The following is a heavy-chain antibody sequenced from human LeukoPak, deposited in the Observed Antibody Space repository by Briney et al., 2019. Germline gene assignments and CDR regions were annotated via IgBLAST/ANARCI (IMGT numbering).Heavy chain of an antibody. CDR3: ATTDGGYYSRFY. Sequence: ASVKVSCKASEYTFTNYFIHWVRQAPGQGLEWMGIINPSGGTTSYAQKFQGRVTMTRDTSTSTVYMELSSLRSEDTAVYYCATTDGGYYSRFYWGQGTLVSVSS. J-gene: IGHJ4*02. V-gene: IGHV1-46*01. D-gene: IGHD3-22*01. CDR2: INPSGGTT. CDR1: EYTFTNYF.